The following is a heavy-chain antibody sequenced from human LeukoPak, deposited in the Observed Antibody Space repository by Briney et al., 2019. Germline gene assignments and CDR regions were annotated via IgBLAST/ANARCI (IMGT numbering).Heavy chain of an antibody. J-gene: IGHJ6*04. CDR1: GGSISSGGYY. V-gene: IGHV4-30-2*01. CDR2: IYHSGST. Sequence: SETLSLTCTVSGGSISSGGYYWSWIRQPPGKGLEWIGYIYHSGSTYYNPSLKSRVTISVDRSKNQFSLKLSSVTAADTAVYYCARDRTYSRMDVWGKGTTVTVSS. CDR3: ARDRTYSRMDV. D-gene: IGHD1-14*01.